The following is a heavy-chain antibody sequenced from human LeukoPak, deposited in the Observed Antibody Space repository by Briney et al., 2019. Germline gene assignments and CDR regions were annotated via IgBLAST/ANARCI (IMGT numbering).Heavy chain of an antibody. D-gene: IGHD3-9*01. CDR1: GGSMNSYY. CDR2: IYYSGST. CDR3: ARHVWLQPFDY. J-gene: IGHJ4*02. V-gene: IGHV4-59*08. Sequence: SETLSLTCSVSGGSMNSYYWSRIRQSPGKGLEWIGYIYYSGSTNYNPSLKSRVTISVDTSKNQFSLKLSSVTAADTAVYYCARHVWLQPFDYWGQGTLVTVSS.